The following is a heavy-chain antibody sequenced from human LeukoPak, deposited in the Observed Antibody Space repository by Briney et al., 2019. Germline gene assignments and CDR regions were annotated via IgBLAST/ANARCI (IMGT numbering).Heavy chain of an antibody. V-gene: IGHV4-38-2*02. CDR2: IYHSGST. CDR3: AREYSGYDSDYFYYYMDV. D-gene: IGHD5-12*01. J-gene: IGHJ6*03. Sequence: SETLSLPCTVSGYSIRSGYYWAWIRQPPGKGLEWIGNIYHSGSTNYNPSLKSRVTISVDTSKNQFSLKLTSVTAADTAVYFCAREYSGYDSDYFYYYMDVWAKGPLSPSP. CDR1: GYSIRSGYY.